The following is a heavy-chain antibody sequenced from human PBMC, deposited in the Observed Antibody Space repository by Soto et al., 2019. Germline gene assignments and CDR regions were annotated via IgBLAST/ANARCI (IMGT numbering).Heavy chain of an antibody. V-gene: IGHV4-4*07. Sequence: QVQLQESGPGLVKPSETLSLTCTVSGGSISSYYWSWIRQPAGKGLEWIGRIYTSGSTNYNPSLKSRVTMSVDTSKHQFSLKLSSVTAADTAVYYCARVPPRDIAAAGTFTFYGMDVWGQGTTVTVSS. J-gene: IGHJ6*02. D-gene: IGHD6-13*01. CDR1: GGSISSYY. CDR3: ARVPPRDIAAAGTFTFYGMDV. CDR2: IYTSGST.